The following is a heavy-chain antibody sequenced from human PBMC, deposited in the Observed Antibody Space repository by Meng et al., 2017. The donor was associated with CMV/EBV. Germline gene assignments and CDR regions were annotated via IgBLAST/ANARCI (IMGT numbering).Heavy chain of an antibody. CDR2: INSDGSIR. J-gene: IGHJ6*02. D-gene: IGHD2/OR15-2a*01. CDR3: ARDRIFDV. Sequence: GESLKISCAASGFTFSSYWMYWVRQAPGKGLVWVSRINSDGSIRTYADSVKGRFTISRDTAKNTLYLQMNSLRVEDTAAYYCARDRIFDVWGQGTTVTVSS. CDR1: GFTFSSYW. V-gene: IGHV3-74*03.